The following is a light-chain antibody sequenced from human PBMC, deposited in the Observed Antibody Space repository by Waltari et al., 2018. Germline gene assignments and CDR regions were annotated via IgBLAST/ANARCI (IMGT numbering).Light chain of an antibody. V-gene: IGLV2-14*01. J-gene: IGLJ3*02. Sequence: QSALTQPASVSGSPGQSITISCTGTSGDIGSSNYVSWYQQYPGKAPKLMISDVRKRPSGVSNRFSGSKSGNTASLTISGLQAGDEADYYCSSYTTSSTWVFGGGTKLTVL. CDR3: SSYTTSSTWV. CDR2: DVR. CDR1: SGDIGSSNY.